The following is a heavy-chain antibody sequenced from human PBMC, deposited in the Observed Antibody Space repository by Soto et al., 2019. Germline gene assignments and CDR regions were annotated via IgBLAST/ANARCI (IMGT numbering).Heavy chain of an antibody. CDR1: GFTFRTYA. Sequence: GGSLRLSCAASGFTFRTYAMSWVRQAPGKGLEWVSGISDSGGRTYYADSVKGRFTISRDNSKNTLYLQMESLRAEDTALYYCAKDADIVVMVYGIALYGLDVWGQGTTVTVS. D-gene: IGHD2-8*01. CDR3: AKDADIVVMVYGIALYGLDV. J-gene: IGHJ6*02. CDR2: ISDSGGRT. V-gene: IGHV3-23*01.